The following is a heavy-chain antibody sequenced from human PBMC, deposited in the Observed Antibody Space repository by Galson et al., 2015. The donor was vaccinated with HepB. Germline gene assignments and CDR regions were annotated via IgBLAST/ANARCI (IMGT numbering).Heavy chain of an antibody. CDR3: ARSGIAVAGTFDY. V-gene: IGHV3-30-3*01. J-gene: IGHJ4*02. D-gene: IGHD6-19*01. CDR2: ISYDGGNK. CDR1: GFTFSSYA. Sequence: SLRLSCAASGFTFSSYAMHWVRQAPGKGLEWVAVISYDGGNKYYADSVKGRFTISRDNSKNTLYLQMNSLRAEDTAVYYCARSGIAVAGTFDYWGQGTLVTVSS.